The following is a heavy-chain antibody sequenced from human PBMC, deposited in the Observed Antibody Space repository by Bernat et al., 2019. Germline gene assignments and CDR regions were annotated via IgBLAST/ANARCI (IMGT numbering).Heavy chain of an antibody. D-gene: IGHD6-19*01. CDR3: AKGVVGTSLKRSPLDY. J-gene: IGHJ4*02. Sequence: QVQLVESGGGVVQPGRSLILSCAASGFTFSSYGMHWVRHAPGKGLEWVAVISYDGSNKCCADSVTGRFTSSRDNSKNTLYLQMNSLRAEDTAVYYCAKGVVGTSLKRSPLDYWGQGTLVTVSS. V-gene: IGHV3-30*18. CDR2: ISYDGSNK. CDR1: GFTFSSYG.